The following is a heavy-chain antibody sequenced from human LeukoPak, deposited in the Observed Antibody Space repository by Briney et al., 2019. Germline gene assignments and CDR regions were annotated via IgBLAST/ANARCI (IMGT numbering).Heavy chain of an antibody. CDR3: ATVTTYYYYYGMDV. D-gene: IGHD4-11*01. CDR2: INTNTGNP. V-gene: IGHV7-4-1*02. CDR1: GYTFTSYA. J-gene: IGHJ6*02. Sequence: GASVKVSCKASGYTFTSYAMNWVRQAPGQGLEWMGWINTNTGNPTYAQGFTGRFVFSLDTSVSTAYLQISSLKAEDTAVYYCATVTTYYYYYGMDVWGQGTTVTVSS.